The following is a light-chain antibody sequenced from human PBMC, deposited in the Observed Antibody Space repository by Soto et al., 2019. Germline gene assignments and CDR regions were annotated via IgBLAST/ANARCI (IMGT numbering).Light chain of an antibody. CDR2: AAS. CDR3: QQSYSTPPFN. J-gene: IGKJ3*01. Sequence: DIQMTQSPSSLSASVGDRVTITCRASQSISSYLNWYQQKPGKAPKLLIYAASSLQSVVPSRFSGSGSGTDFTLTLSRLQPEDFATYYCQQSYSTPPFNFGPGTKVDIK. V-gene: IGKV1-39*01. CDR1: QSISSY.